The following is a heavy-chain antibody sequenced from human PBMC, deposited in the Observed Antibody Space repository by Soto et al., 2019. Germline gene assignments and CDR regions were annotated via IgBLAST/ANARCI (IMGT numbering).Heavy chain of an antibody. CDR2: IYYSGST. CDR1: GGSISSGGYY. J-gene: IGHJ4*02. D-gene: IGHD3-22*01. CDR3: ARVGSYYDSSGPYYFDY. Sequence: SETLSLTCTVSGGSISSGGYYWSWIRQHPGKGLEWIGYIYYSGSTYYNPSLKSRVTISVDTSKNQFSLKLSSVTAADTAVYYCARVGSYYDSSGPYYFDYWGQGTLVTVSS. V-gene: IGHV4-31*03.